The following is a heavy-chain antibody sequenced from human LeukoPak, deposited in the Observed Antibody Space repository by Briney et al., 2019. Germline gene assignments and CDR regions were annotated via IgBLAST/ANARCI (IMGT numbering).Heavy chain of an antibody. J-gene: IGHJ4*02. CDR3: ARVKGGYSGYDSSYYFDY. CDR2: LSYSGST. D-gene: IGHD5-12*01. Sequence: SETLSLTCSVSGDSVSSGNSYWSWIRQPPGKGLEWIGYLSYSGSTSYNPSLKSRVTISVDTSKNQFSLKLSSVTAADTAVYYCARVKGGYSGYDSSYYFDYWGQGTLVTVSS. CDR1: GDSVSSGNSY. V-gene: IGHV4-61*01.